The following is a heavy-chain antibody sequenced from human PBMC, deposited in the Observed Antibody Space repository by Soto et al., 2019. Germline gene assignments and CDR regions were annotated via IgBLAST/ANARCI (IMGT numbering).Heavy chain of an antibody. CDR1: GYTFTSYG. D-gene: IGHD6-13*01. V-gene: IGHV1-18*01. J-gene: IGHJ4*02. Sequence: QVQLVQSGAEVRKPGASVRVSCKTSGYTFTSYGISWVRQAPGQGLEWMGWISAYNGNTNYAQSLQGRVTMTTDTSTTTAYMELRSLKSDDTAVYYCARVSPSSRAAEPWGQGTLVTVS. CDR2: ISAYNGNT. CDR3: ARVSPSSRAAEP.